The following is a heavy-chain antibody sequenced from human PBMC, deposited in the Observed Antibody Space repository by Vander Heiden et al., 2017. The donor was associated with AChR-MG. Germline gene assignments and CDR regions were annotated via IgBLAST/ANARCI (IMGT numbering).Heavy chain of an antibody. CDR3: AIAGGASYYGMHV. Sequence: QVQLVQSGAEVKKPGASVKVSCKASGHTFISYDVNGVRQATGHGLEWMGWMNPNSGKTGPPQKFLGRVTMTRDTSTSTAYMELNNLSSEDTAIYYGAIAGGASYYGMHVWGQGTAVNVSS. CDR1: GHTFISYD. CDR2: MNPNSGKT. J-gene: IGHJ6*02. D-gene: IGHD1-26*01. V-gene: IGHV1-8*01.